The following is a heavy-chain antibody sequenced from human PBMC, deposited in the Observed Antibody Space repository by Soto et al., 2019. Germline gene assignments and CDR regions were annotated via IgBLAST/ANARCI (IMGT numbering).Heavy chain of an antibody. V-gene: IGHV3-30*19. D-gene: IGHD3-16*01. CDR3: VRWGTTGGFDL. Sequence: QVQLVESGGGVVQPGASLRLSCAASGFRFKSFVMHWVRQAPGKGLEWVAFTSYDGNNKDYGDSVKGRFTVSRDNSQNTRHLPMDFLRPEDTALYYCVRWGTTGGFDLWGQGTLVSVSS. CDR1: GFRFKSFV. J-gene: IGHJ4*02. CDR2: TSYDGNNK.